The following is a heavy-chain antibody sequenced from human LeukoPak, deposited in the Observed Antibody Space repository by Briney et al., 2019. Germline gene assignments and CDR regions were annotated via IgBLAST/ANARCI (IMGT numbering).Heavy chain of an antibody. J-gene: IGHJ6*02. V-gene: IGHV3-30*18. CDR1: GFTFSSYG. CDR2: ISYDGSNK. D-gene: IGHD6-13*01. CDR3: AKDLSAAGGTTNWGGFYYYYYYGMDV. Sequence: GRSLGLSCAASGFTFSSYGMHWVRQAPGKGLEWVAVISYDGSNKYYADSVKGRFTISRDNSKNTLYLQMNSLRAEDTAVYYCAKDLSAAGGTTNWGGFYYYYYYGMDVWGQGTTVTVSS.